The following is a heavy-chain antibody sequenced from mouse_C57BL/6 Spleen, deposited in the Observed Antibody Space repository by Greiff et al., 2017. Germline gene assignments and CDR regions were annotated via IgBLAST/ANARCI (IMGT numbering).Heavy chain of an antibody. J-gene: IGHJ1*03. V-gene: IGHV1-42*01. D-gene: IGHD3-1*01. CDR2: INPSTGGT. Sequence: EVQLQESGPELVKPGASVKISCKASGYSFTGYYMNWVKQSPEKSLEWIGEINPSTGGTTYNQKFKAKATLTVDKSSSTAYMQLKSLTSEDSAVYYCAREARYFDVWGTGTTVTVSS. CDR1: GYSFTGYY. CDR3: AREARYFDV.